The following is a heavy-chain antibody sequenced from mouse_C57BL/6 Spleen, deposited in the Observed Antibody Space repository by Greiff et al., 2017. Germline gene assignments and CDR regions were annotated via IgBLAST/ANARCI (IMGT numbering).Heavy chain of an antibody. CDR1: GYAFSSSW. CDR2: IYPGDGDT. CDR3: ATRAMDY. D-gene: IGHD3-3*01. J-gene: IGHJ4*01. Sequence: VQLQQSGPELVKPGASVTISCKASGYAFSSSWMNWVKQRPGKGLEWIGRIYPGDGDTNYNGKFKGKATLTADKSSSTAYMQLSSLTSEDSAVYFCATRAMDYWGQGTSVTVSS. V-gene: IGHV1-82*01.